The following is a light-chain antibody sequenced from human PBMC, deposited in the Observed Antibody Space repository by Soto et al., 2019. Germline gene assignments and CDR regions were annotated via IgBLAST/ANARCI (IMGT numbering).Light chain of an antibody. CDR2: GAS. CDR3: QQHAGSPPWT. J-gene: IGKJ1*01. Sequence: EIVLTQSPATLSLSPGERATLSCRASQSVSSSQLAWYQQKPGQAPRLLIFGASSGAAGIPDRFSGSGSGTDFTLTISRLEPEDFAVYYCQQHAGSPPWTFGQGTKVDIK. V-gene: IGKV3-20*01. CDR1: QSVSSSQ.